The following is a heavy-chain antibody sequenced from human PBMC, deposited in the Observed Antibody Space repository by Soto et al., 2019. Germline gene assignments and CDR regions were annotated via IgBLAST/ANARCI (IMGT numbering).Heavy chain of an antibody. D-gene: IGHD2-2*01. J-gene: IGHJ5*02. Sequence: SETLSLTCTVSGGSVSSDTHYWSWIRQPPGKGLEWIGYMHYRGGTNYNPSLMRRVTISVDTSKNQFSPKLSSVTAADTAVYFCARCGPIPEGNWFDPWGQGTLVTVSS. CDR3: ARCGPIPEGNWFDP. V-gene: IGHV4-61*01. CDR2: MHYRGGT. CDR1: GGSVSSDTHY.